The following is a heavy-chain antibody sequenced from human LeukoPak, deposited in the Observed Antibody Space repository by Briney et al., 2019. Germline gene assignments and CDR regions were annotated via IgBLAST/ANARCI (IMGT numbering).Heavy chain of an antibody. CDR2: IYYSGST. Sequence: SESLSLTCTVSVGSISSSSYYWGGIRQPPGRGLEVSGSIYYSGSTYYNPSLKSRVTRSVDTSTNQFSLKLSSVTAADTAVYYCARHSGGNSPTSLASWGQGTLVTASS. D-gene: IGHD4-23*01. J-gene: IGHJ4*02. CDR3: ARHSGGNSPTSLAS. CDR1: VGSISSSSYY. V-gene: IGHV4-39*01.